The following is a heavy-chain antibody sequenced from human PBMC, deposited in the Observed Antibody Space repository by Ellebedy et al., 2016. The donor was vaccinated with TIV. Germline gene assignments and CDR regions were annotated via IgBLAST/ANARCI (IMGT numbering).Heavy chain of an antibody. J-gene: IGHJ5*02. CDR2: IIPIFGTA. CDR3: ARDLSSMVRGVGWFDP. V-gene: IGHV1-69*13. Sequence: SVKVSXKASGGTFSSYAISWVRQAPGQGLEWMGGIIPIFGTANYAQKFQGRVTITADESTSTAYMELSSLRSEDTAVYYCARDLSSMVRGVGWFDPWGQGTLVTVSS. CDR1: GGTFSSYA. D-gene: IGHD3-10*01.